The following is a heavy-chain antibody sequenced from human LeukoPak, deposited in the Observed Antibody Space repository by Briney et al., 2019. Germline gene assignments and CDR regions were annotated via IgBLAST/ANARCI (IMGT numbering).Heavy chain of an antibody. CDR2: IYPGDSDT. D-gene: IGHD3-10*01. CDR1: GYRFTRYW. J-gene: IGHJ4*02. CDR3: ARSIWFGELSPLDN. V-gene: IGHV5-51*01. Sequence: GESLKISCKGSGYRFTRYWIGWVRQMPGKGLEWMGIIYPGDSDTRYRPSFQGQVTISADKSISTAYLQWSSLKASDTAMYYCARSIWFGELSPLDNWGQGTLVTVSS.